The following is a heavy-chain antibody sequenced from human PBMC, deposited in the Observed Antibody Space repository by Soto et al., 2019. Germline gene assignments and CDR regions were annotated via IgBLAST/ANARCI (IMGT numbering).Heavy chain of an antibody. CDR3: ASVALYCSGGSCQDNDY. V-gene: IGHV4-34*01. CDR2: INHSGST. CDR1: GGSFSGYY. D-gene: IGHD2-15*01. J-gene: IGHJ4*02. Sequence: LSLTCAVYGGSFSGYYWSWIRQPPGKGLEWIGEINHSGSTNYNPSLKSRVTISVDTSKNQFSLKLSSVTAADTAVYYCASVALYCSGGSCQDNDYWGQGTLVTVSS.